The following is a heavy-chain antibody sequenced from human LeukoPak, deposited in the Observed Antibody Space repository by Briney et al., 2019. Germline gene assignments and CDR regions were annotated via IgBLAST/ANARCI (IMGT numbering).Heavy chain of an antibody. V-gene: IGHV3-23*01. J-gene: IGHJ4*02. CDR1: GFTFSSHA. D-gene: IGHD5-24*01. CDR2: ISGSGGST. CDR3: VRRVEMATFEYFDY. Sequence: PGGSLTLSCAASGFTFSSHAMSWVRQAPGKGLEWVSAISGSGGSTYYADSVTGRFTISRDNSKNTLYLQMNRLRAEDTAVYCCVRRVEMATFEYFDYWGQGTLVTVSS.